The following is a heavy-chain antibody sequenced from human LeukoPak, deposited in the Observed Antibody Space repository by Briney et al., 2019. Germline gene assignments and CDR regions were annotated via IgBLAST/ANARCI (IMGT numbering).Heavy chain of an antibody. Sequence: GASVKVSCKASGGTFSSYGISWVRQAPGQGLEWMGGIIPIFGTANYAQKFQGRVTITADKSTSTAYMELSSLRSEDTAVYYCANLDFGVADYWGQGTLVTVSS. CDR1: GGTFSSYG. J-gene: IGHJ4*02. CDR3: ANLDFGVADY. V-gene: IGHV1-69*06. D-gene: IGHD3-3*01. CDR2: IIPIFGTA.